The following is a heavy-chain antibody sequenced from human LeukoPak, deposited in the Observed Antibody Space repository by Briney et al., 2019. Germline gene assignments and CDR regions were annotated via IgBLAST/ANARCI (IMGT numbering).Heavy chain of an antibody. D-gene: IGHD3-22*01. CDR3: ARIQGHDSSGYYPGNAFDI. CDR1: GFSLSTGGMC. CDR2: IDWDDDK. Sequence: ASGPTLVNPTQTLTLTCTFSGFSLSTGGMCVSWIRQPPGKALEWLGRIDWDDDKYYSTSLKTRLTISKDTSKNQVVLTMTNMDPGDTATYYCARIQGHDSSGYYPGNAFDIWGQGTMVTVSS. V-gene: IGHV2-70*11. J-gene: IGHJ3*02.